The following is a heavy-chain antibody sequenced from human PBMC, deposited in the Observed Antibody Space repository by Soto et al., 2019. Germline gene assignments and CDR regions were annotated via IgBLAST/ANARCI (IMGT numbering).Heavy chain of an antibody. J-gene: IGHJ4*02. CDR3: TTDEWE. D-gene: IGHD1-26*01. Sequence: ELQLVESGGGLVKPGGSLRLSCAASGFSFSNGGMSWVRQAPGKGLEWVGRIKSKTDGETTDYAAPVKGRFTISRDDSKNTLYLQMNSLKIEDTAVYYCTTDEWEWGQGTRVTVSS. CDR2: IKSKTDGETT. V-gene: IGHV3-15*05. CDR1: GFSFSNGG.